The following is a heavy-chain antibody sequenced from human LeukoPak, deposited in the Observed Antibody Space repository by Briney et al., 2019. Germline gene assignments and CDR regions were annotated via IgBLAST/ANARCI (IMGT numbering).Heavy chain of an antibody. CDR3: ATAGYSSGWHYFDY. V-gene: IGHV1-24*01. Sequence: ASVKDSCKVSGYTLTELSMHWVRQAPGKGLEWMGGFDPEDGETIYAQKFQGRVTMTEDTSTDTAYMELSSLRSEDTAVYYCATAGYSSGWHYFDYWGQGTLVTVSS. D-gene: IGHD6-19*01. CDR2: FDPEDGET. J-gene: IGHJ4*02. CDR1: GYTLTELS.